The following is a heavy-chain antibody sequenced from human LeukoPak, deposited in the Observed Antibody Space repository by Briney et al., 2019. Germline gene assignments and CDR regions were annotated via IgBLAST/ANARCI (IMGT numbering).Heavy chain of an antibody. J-gene: IGHJ4*02. CDR3: GSISGASFGDF. CDR1: GFTFSSYA. D-gene: IGHD2-8*02. V-gene: IGHV3-23*01. Sequence: PGGSLRLSCAASGFTFSSYAMSWVRQAPGKGLEWVSAISGSGGSTYYADSVKGRFTISRDNSETTLYLQMNSLRAEDTAVYYCGSISGASFGDFWGQGTLVTVSS. CDR2: ISGSGGST.